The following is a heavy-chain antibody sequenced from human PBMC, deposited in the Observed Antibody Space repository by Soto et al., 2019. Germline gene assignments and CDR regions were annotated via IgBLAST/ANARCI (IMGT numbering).Heavy chain of an antibody. V-gene: IGHV3-33*01. CDR2: IWYDGSNK. J-gene: IGHJ6*02. CDR1: GFTFSSYG. Sequence: QVQLVESGGGVVQPGRSLRLSCAASGFTFSSYGMHWVRQAPGKGLEWVAVIWYDGSNKYYADSVKGRFTISRDNSKNTLYLQMNSLRAEDTAVYYCARDRQLLPRGGMDVWGQWTTVTVSS. CDR3: ARDRQLLPRGGMDV. D-gene: IGHD2-15*01.